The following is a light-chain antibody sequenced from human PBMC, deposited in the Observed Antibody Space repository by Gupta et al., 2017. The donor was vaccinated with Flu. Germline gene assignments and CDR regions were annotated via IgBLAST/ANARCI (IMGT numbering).Light chain of an antibody. J-gene: IGKJ2*01. Sequence: DVQMTQSPSTLSASVGDRVTITCRASQSISNYLAWYQQKPGKAPKLLIFKASSLESGVPSRFSGGGSGTEFTLTISSLQPDDFATYYCQQDNSYSGTFGQGTKVEIK. CDR1: QSISNY. V-gene: IGKV1-5*03. CDR3: QQDNSYSGT. CDR2: KAS.